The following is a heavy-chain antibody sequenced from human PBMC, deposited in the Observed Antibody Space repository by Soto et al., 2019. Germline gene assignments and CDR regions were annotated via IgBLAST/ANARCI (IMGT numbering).Heavy chain of an antibody. J-gene: IGHJ4*02. V-gene: IGHV4-30-4*01. CDR2: IYNSGIT. CDR1: GCSISSGDYS. D-gene: IGHD5-12*01. Sequence: ASEILSLTCTVSGCSISSGDYSWSWVRQSPGKGLEWIGHIYNSGITYYNPSLKSRVVISIDTSRNQFSLRLNSLTAADRAVYFCAKNSEATIRVGYDYWGQGTRVTVSS. CDR3: AKNSEATIRVGYDY.